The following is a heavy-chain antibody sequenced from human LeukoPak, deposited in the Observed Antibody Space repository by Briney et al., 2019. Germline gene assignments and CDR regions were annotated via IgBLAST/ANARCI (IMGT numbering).Heavy chain of an antibody. CDR1: GYTLRNYC. D-gene: IGHD3-16*02. Sequence: GVSVRLFCGSSGYTLRNYCMRGVRQASGRGPEWVANIKQDGSKKEYVDAVKGRFNIHRDNPNNSLSVQKNGVRAEDRAVYYCTSWARVIDYWGQGTMVTVSS. CDR3: TSWARVIDY. V-gene: IGHV3-7*01. J-gene: IGHJ4*02. CDR2: IKQDGSKK.